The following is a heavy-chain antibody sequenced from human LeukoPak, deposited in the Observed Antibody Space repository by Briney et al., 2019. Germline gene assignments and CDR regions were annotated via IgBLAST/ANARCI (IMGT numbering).Heavy chain of an antibody. CDR3: ARVPAAGILAFDI. V-gene: IGHV4-39*07. Sequence: SETLSLTCTVSGGSISSSSYYWGWIRQPPGKGLEWIGSIYYSGSTYYNPSLKSRVTISVDTSKNQFSLKLSSVTAADTAVYYCARVPAAGILAFDIRGQGTMVTVSS. J-gene: IGHJ3*02. CDR2: IYYSGST. CDR1: GGSISSSSYY. D-gene: IGHD6-13*01.